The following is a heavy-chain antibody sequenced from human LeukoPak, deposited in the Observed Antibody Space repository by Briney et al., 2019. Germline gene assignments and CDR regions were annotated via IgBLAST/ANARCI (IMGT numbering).Heavy chain of an antibody. CDR2: TRNKAESYKT. Sequence: PGGSLRHSYAASGFSFSNHYINCVRQTPGKGLEWVVHTRNKAESYKTEYAASVKGRFTISRDDSKKSLFLHMNSLKTEDTAVYYCARESSIFQVVARSYMDVWGKGTTVTVSS. CDR1: GFSFSNHY. D-gene: IGHD3-3*01. V-gene: IGHV3-72*01. J-gene: IGHJ6*03. CDR3: ARESSIFQVVARSYMDV.